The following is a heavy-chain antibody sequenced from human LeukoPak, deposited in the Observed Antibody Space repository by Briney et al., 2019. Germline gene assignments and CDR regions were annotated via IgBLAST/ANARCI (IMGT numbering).Heavy chain of an antibody. CDR1: GFTFSNYA. Sequence: GGALRLSCAASGFTFSNYAMSWGRQAPGKGLEWVSAISGSGRTTYYADYVKGRFTVSRDNSKNTLYLQVNSLRAADTAVYFCAKDVQSWPTYFDYWGQGTLVTVSS. V-gene: IGHV3-23*01. CDR3: AKDVQSWPTYFDY. D-gene: IGHD1-1*01. CDR2: ISGSGRTT. J-gene: IGHJ4*02.